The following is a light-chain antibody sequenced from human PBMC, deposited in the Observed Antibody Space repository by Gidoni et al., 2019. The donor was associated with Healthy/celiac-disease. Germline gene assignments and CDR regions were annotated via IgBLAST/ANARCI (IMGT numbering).Light chain of an antibody. CDR2: DAS. J-gene: IGKJ2*01. CDR3: QQRSNWPPYT. V-gene: IGKV3-11*01. Sequence: EIVLTQSTATLALSPGERAPLSCRASQSVSSYLAWYQQKPGQAPRLLIYDASNRATGIPARFSGSGSCTDFPLTISSLEPEDFAVYYCQQRSNWPPYTFGQGTKLEIK. CDR1: QSVSSY.